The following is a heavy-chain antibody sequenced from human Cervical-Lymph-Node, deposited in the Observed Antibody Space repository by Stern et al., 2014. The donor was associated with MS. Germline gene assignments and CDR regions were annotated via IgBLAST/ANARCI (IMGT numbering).Heavy chain of an antibody. D-gene: IGHD6-13*01. CDR3: ARDDRTSWYGGMPH. CDR1: GFTFSGYG. J-gene: IGHJ4*02. Sequence: VQLEESGGGAVQPWRSLRLSCATSGFTFSGYGMYWVRQDPGKGLEWVSISWSYGTKEAYADAVKGRFTISRDNSKNTLYLQMTSLRAEDTAVYYCARDDRTSWYGGMPHWGQGTLVTVSS. V-gene: IGHV3-33*01. CDR2: SWSYGTKE.